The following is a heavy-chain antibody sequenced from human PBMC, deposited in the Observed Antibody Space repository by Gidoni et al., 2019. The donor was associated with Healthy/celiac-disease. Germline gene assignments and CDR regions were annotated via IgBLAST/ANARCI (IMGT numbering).Heavy chain of an antibody. V-gene: IGHV3-21*01. Sequence: EVQLVESGGGLVKPGGSLRLSCAASGFTFSSYSMNWVRQAPGKGLEWVSSISSSSSYIFYADSVKGRFTISRDNAKNSLYLQMNSLRAEDTAVYYCARNDYYDSSGYYYFDYWGQGTLVTVSS. D-gene: IGHD3-22*01. CDR2: ISSSSSYI. CDR1: GFTFSSYS. J-gene: IGHJ4*02. CDR3: ARNDYYDSSGYYYFDY.